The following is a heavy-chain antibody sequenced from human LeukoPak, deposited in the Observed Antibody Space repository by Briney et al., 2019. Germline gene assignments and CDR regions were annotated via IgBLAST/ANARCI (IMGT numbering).Heavy chain of an antibody. J-gene: IGHJ6*03. CDR2: ISAYNVNT. V-gene: IGHV1-18*01. CDR3: ARSGTQRYYYYMDV. D-gene: IGHD1-26*01. CDR1: GYTFTTHG. Sequence: GASVKVSCRASGYTFTTHGISWVRQAPGQGLEWMGWISAYNVNTNYAQKLQGRVTMTTDTSTSTAYMELRSLRSDDTAVYYCARSGTQRYYYYMDVWGKGTTVTVSS.